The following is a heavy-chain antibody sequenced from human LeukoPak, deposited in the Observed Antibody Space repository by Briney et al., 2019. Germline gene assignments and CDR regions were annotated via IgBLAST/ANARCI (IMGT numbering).Heavy chain of an antibody. Sequence: GRSLRLSCAASGFTFDDYAMHWVRQAPGKGLEWVSGISWNSGSIGYADSVKGRFTISRDNAKNSLYLQMNSLRVEDMALYYCVASSNWGWFSFDRWGQGTLVTVSS. CDR2: ISWNSGSI. CDR1: GFTFDDYA. J-gene: IGHJ5*02. V-gene: IGHV3-9*03. CDR3: VASSNWGWFSFDR. D-gene: IGHD7-27*01.